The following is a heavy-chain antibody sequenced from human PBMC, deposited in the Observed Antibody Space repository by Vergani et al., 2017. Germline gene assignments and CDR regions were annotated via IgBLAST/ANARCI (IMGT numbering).Heavy chain of an antibody. D-gene: IGHD3-3*01. J-gene: IGHJ3*02. CDR1: GDFVSSGIYY. V-gene: IGHV4-61*10. CDR3: ARGFDSWNAFDI. Sequence: QVQLQESGPGLVKPSETLSLSCTVSGDFVSSGIYYWSWIRQPAGKGPEWIGYSYYSGSTNYNPSLKILVTISVDTSNNQFSLKLRSLTAADTAVYYCARGFDSWNAFDIWGQGTMLTVSS. CDR2: SYYSGST.